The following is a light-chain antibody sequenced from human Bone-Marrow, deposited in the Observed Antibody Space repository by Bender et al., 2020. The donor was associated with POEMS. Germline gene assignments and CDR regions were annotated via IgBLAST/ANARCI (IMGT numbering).Light chain of an antibody. CDR1: SSDIGDYDR. V-gene: IGLV2-18*02. Sequence: QSALTQPPSVSGSPGQSVTISCTGTSSDIGDYDRVSWYQQPPGTAPKLLIYEVNYRPSGVPDRFSGTKSGNTASLTISGLQAGDETDYYCCSYRSGSTYVFGSGTKVSVL. J-gene: IGLJ1*01. CDR3: CSYRSGSTYV. CDR2: EVN.